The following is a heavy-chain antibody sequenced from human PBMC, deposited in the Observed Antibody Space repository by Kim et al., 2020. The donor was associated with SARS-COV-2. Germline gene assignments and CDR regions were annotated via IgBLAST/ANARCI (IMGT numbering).Heavy chain of an antibody. Sequence: GGSLRLSCAASGFTFSSYAMHWVRQAPGKGLEWVAVISYDGSNKYYADSVKGRFTISRDNSKNTLYLQMNSLRAEDTAVYYCARDPRADTSFFDYWGQGT. CDR1: GFTFSSYA. D-gene: IGHD3-16*02. CDR2: ISYDGSNK. CDR3: ARDPRADTSFFDY. J-gene: IGHJ4*02. V-gene: IGHV3-30*04.